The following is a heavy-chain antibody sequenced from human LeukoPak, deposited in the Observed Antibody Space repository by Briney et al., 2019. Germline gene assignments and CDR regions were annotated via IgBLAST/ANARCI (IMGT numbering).Heavy chain of an antibody. V-gene: IGHV4-59*08. CDR2: SYYTGST. D-gene: IGHD3-22*01. J-gene: IGHJ4*02. CDR1: GGSISSYY. Sequence: SETLSLTCTVSGGSISSYYWSWIRQPPGERLEWIGYSYYTGSTNFNPSLKSRVTISVDTSKNQFSLKLTSVTAADTAVYYCARRADYFASSGGFDYWGQGTLVTVSS. CDR3: ARRADYFASSGGFDY.